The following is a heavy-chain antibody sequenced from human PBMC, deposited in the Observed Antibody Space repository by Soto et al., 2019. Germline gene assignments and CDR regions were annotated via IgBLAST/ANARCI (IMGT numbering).Heavy chain of an antibody. CDR1: GFTFSSYS. V-gene: IGHV3-21*01. Sequence: WSLRLSCAASGFTFSSYSMNWVRQAPGKGLEWVSSISSSSSYIYYADSVKGRFTISRDNAKNSLYLQMNSLRAEDTAVYYCARGVEMATTPFDYWGQGTLVTVS. D-gene: IGHD1-26*01. CDR3: ARGVEMATTPFDY. CDR2: ISSSSSYI. J-gene: IGHJ4*02.